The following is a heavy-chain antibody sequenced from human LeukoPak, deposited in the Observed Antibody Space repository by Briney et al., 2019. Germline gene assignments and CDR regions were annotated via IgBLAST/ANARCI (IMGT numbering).Heavy chain of an antibody. D-gene: IGHD2-8*01. CDR3: ARREVYARHGAFDI. CDR2: IIPIFGTA. J-gene: IGHJ3*02. Sequence: ASVKVSCKASGGTFSSYAISWVRQAPGQGLEWMGRIIPIFGTANYAQKFQGRVTITTDESTSTAYMELSSLRSEDTAVYYCARREVYARHGAFDIWGQGTMVTVSS. CDR1: GGTFSSYA. V-gene: IGHV1-69*05.